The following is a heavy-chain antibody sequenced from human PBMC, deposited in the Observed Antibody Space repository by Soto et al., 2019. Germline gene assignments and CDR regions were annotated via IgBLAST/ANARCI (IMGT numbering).Heavy chain of an antibody. CDR2: ISSSSSYI. D-gene: IGHD2-2*03. CDR3: ARGLFLDIVVVPAADPFDY. Sequence: EVQLVESGGGLVKPGGSLRLSCAASGFTFSSYSMNWVRQAPGKGLEWVSSISSSSSYIYYADSVKGRFTISRDNAKNSLYLQMNSLRAEDTAVYYCARGLFLDIVVVPAADPFDYWGQGTLVTVSS. CDR1: GFTFSSYS. V-gene: IGHV3-21*01. J-gene: IGHJ4*02.